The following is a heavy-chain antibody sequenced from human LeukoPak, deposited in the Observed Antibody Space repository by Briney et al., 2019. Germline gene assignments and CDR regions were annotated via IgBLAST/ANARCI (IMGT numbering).Heavy chain of an antibody. J-gene: IGHJ3*02. CDR3: ARELGTTRAFDI. CDR2: IIPIFGTA. CDR1: GYTFTSYG. Sequence: SVKVSCKASGYTFTSYGISWVRQAPGQGLEWMGGIIPIFGTANYAQKFQGRVTITTDESTSTAYMELSSLRSEDTAVYYCARELGTTRAFDIWGQGTMVTVSS. D-gene: IGHD3-16*01. V-gene: IGHV1-69*05.